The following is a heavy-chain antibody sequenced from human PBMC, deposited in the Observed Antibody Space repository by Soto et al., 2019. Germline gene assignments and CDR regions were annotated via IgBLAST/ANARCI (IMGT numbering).Heavy chain of an antibody. CDR1: GLTFSSND. V-gene: IGHV3-13*04. J-gene: IGHJ4*02. CDR2: IGTAGDT. D-gene: IGHD3-10*01. Sequence: EVQLVESGGGLVQPGGSLRLSCEASGLTFSSNDMQWVRQGAGKRLEWVSAIGTAGDTYYSGAVKGRFTISRDIAKNSLYLQMNNLRAGDTAVYYCTRLHKIRGVIIGLDYRGQGTLVTVSS. CDR3: TRLHKIRGVIIGLDY.